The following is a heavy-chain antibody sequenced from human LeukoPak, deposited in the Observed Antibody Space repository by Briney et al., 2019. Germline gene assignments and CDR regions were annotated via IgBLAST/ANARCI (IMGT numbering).Heavy chain of an antibody. V-gene: IGHV4-59*01. D-gene: IGHD3/OR15-3a*01. CDR2: MSYSGTT. CDR3: ARVSDYPKEKFDF. J-gene: IGHJ4*02. CDR1: GGSISSFY. Sequence: SETLSLTCTVSGGSISSFYWSWIRQPPGKGLEWIGYMSYSGTTKYNPSLKSRLTISMDTSKNQFSLKLSSVTAADTAVYYRARVSDYPKEKFDFWGQGTLVTVSS.